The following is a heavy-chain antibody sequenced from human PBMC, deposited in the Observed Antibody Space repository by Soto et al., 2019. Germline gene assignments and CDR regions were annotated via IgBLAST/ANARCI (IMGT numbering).Heavy chain of an antibody. CDR3: ARDERTAWYFDL. Sequence: GGSLRLSCTASGFPFSSYEMNWVRQAPGKGLEWLSFISSSSLTIYYSDSVKGRFTISRDNANNSLYLQMNSLSVDDTALYYCARDERTAWYFDLWGRGTLVTVSS. CDR1: GFPFSSYE. J-gene: IGHJ2*01. CDR2: ISSSSLTI. V-gene: IGHV3-48*03.